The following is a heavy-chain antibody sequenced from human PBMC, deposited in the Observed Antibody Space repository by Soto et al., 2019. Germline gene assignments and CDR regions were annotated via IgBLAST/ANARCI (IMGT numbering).Heavy chain of an antibody. Sequence: ASVKVSCKVSGYTLTELSMHWVRQAPGKGLEWMGGFDPEDGETIYAQKFQGRVTMTEDTSTDTAYMELSSLRSEDTAVYYCATSDHSSSWYPNPFDYWGQGTLVTVSS. CDR2: FDPEDGET. CDR1: GYTLTELS. D-gene: IGHD6-13*01. CDR3: ATSDHSSSWYPNPFDY. V-gene: IGHV1-24*01. J-gene: IGHJ4*02.